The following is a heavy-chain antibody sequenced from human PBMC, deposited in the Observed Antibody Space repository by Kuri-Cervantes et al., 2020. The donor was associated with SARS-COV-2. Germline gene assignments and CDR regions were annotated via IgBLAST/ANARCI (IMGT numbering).Heavy chain of an antibody. CDR3: GRSRIAVADWYFDL. Sequence: SETLSLTCTVSGGSISSYYWSWIRQPAGKGLEWIGRTYTSGSTNYNPSLKSRVTMSVDTSKNQFSLKLSSVTAADTAVYYCGRSRIAVADWYFDLWGRGTLVTVSS. D-gene: IGHD6-19*01. V-gene: IGHV4-4*07. CDR1: GGSISSYY. J-gene: IGHJ2*01. CDR2: TYTSGST.